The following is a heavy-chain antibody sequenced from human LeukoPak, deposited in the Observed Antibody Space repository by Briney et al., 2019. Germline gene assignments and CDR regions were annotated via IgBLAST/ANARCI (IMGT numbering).Heavy chain of an antibody. CDR2: IYSGGRI. CDR3: ARTGKAASGEYYGMDV. CDR1: GFTVSNNY. D-gene: IGHD3-10*01. Sequence: PGGSLRLSCAASGFTVSNNYMNWVRQAPGKGLEWVSVIYSGGRIYYADSVKGRFTISRDNSKNTLYLQMNSLRAEDTAVYYCARTGKAASGEYYGMDVWGQGTTVTVSS. V-gene: IGHV3-66*01. J-gene: IGHJ6*02.